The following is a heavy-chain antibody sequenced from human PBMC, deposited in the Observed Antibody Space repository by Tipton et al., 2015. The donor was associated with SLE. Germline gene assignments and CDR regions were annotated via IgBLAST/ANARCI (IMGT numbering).Heavy chain of an antibody. J-gene: IGHJ4*02. D-gene: IGHD3-10*01. CDR2: ITYDGTNK. CDR3: ARGNYGSGSYYNKYFDY. CDR1: GFTFSTYP. V-gene: IGHV3-30*04. Sequence: SLRLSCAASGFTFSTYPMHWVRQAPGKGLEWVAVITYDGTNKYYADSVKGRFTISRDNSKNTLYLQMNSLRAEDTAVYYCARGNYGSGSYYNKYFDYWGQGTLVTVSS.